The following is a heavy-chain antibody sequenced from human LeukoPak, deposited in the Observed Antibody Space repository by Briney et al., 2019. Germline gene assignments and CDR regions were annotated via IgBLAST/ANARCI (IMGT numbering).Heavy chain of an antibody. Sequence: ASVKVSCKVSGYTLTELSMHWVRQAPGKGLEWMGGFDPEDGETIYAQKFQGRVTITRDTSASTAYMELSSLRSEDTAVYYCARDEVAGSTQYYYYGMDVWGQGTTVTVSS. CDR3: ARDEVAGSTQYYYYGMDV. CDR2: FDPEDGET. J-gene: IGHJ6*02. CDR1: GYTLTELS. D-gene: IGHD6-19*01. V-gene: IGHV1-24*01.